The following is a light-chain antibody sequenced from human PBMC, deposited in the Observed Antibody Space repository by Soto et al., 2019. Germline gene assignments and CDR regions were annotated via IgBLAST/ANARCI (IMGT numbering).Light chain of an antibody. CDR1: ESVSGGS. CDR3: QQYSISPRT. J-gene: IGKJ1*01. V-gene: IGKV3-20*01. Sequence: EIVLTQSPGTLSLSPGERATLSCRASESVSGGSLAWYQQRPGQAPRLLIYASSSRATGIPDRFSGSGSGTDFTLTITRLEPEDFAVYYCQQYSISPRTFGQGPKVDIK. CDR2: ASS.